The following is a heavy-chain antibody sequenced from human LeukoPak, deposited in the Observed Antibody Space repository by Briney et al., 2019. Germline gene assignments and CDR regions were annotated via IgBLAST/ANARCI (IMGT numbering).Heavy chain of an antibody. CDR2: ISGSSDST. V-gene: IGHV3-23*01. CDR1: GFTFSSYA. J-gene: IGHJ5*02. Sequence: PGGSLRLSCAASGFTFSSYAMSWVRQAPGKGLEWVSAISGSSDSTYYADSVKSRFTISRDNSKNTLYLQMNSLRAEDTAVYYCAKARDYRAHNWFDPWGQGTLVTVSS. CDR3: AKARDYRAHNWFDP. D-gene: IGHD5-24*01.